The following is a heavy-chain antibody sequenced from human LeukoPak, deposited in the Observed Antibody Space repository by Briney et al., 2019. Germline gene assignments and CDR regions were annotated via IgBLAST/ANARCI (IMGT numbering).Heavy chain of an antibody. D-gene: IGHD2-2*01. CDR3: AYFVFGSPSCKYFDY. Sequence: GGSLRLSCAASGFTFSSYWMHWVRQAPGKGLVWVSRINSDGSSTTYADSVKGRFTISRDNAKNTLYLQMNSLRAEDTAVYYCAYFVFGSPSCKYFDYWAQGTLSTASS. J-gene: IGHJ4*02. CDR1: GFTFSSYW. CDR2: INSDGSST. V-gene: IGHV3-74*01.